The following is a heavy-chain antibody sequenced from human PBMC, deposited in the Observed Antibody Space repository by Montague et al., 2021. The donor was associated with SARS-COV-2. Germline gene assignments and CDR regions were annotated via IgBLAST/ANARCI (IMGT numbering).Heavy chain of an antibody. CDR2: VNQGGGNT. Sequence: SETLSLTCAVLAGTLSNNYWPWVRQPPGKGLGWIGEVNQGGGNTHYPPTLKGRVEISVDRSSNQMTLSLASVTAAETAVYYCATVPLYFEGFDSWGPGILAAAAS. V-gene: IGHV4-34*01. CDR1: AGTLSNNY. CDR3: ATVPLYFEGFDS. J-gene: IGHJ4*02. D-gene: IGHD3-9*01.